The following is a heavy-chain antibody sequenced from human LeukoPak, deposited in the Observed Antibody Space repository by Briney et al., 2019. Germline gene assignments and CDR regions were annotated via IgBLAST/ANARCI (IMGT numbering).Heavy chain of an antibody. CDR2: IKEDGTEK. CDR1: GFTFSDFW. J-gene: IGHJ4*02. Sequence: GSLRLSCAGSGFTFSDFWMTWVRQTPGKRLEWVANIKEDGTEKNLVDSVKGRFTISRDNTKNLLYLEMNSLRGDDTAIYYCVRESRPGGAMGLYHNLDYWGQGTLVAVSS. CDR3: VRESRPGGAMGLYHNLDY. V-gene: IGHV3-7*01. D-gene: IGHD1-1*01.